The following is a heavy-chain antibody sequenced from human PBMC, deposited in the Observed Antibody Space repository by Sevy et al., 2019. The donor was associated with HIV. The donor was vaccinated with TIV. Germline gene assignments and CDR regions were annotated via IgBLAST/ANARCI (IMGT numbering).Heavy chain of an antibody. Sequence: GGSLRLSCAASGFTFSTYGMHWVRQAPGKGLEWVAFIRYDGSKKYYVDSAKGRFTISRDNSNNTLYLQMNSLRAEDTAVYYCAKDGGGNYPDAFDIWGQGTMVTVS. CDR1: GFTFSTYG. CDR3: AKDGGGNYPDAFDI. CDR2: IRYDGSKK. V-gene: IGHV3-30*02. D-gene: IGHD1-26*01. J-gene: IGHJ3*02.